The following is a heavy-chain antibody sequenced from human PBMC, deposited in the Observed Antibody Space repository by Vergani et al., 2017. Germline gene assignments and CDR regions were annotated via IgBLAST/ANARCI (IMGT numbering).Heavy chain of an antibody. V-gene: IGHV1-8*02. CDR1: GYTFTSYG. CDR2: MSPNSGNT. Sequence: QVQLVQSGAEVKKPGASVKVSCKASGYTFTSYGISWVRQAPGQGLEWMGWMSPNSGNTGYAQKFQGRITMTRDTSISTAFMELSSLTSDDTAVYYCVGGSSSTFDFWGQGTLVTVSS. CDR3: VGGSSSTFDF. J-gene: IGHJ4*02. D-gene: IGHD6-6*01.